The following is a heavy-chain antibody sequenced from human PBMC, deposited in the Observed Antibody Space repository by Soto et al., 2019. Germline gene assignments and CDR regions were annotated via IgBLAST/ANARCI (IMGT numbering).Heavy chain of an antibody. CDR1: GYTFSNYG. Sequence: QVQLVQSGAEVKKPGASVKVSCKASGYTFSNYGISWVRQAPGQGLEWMGWISAYNGNTNYAQKLQGRVTMTTDTSTSTAYMELRSLRSDDTAVYYCARDVEWLGSSGAYWYFDLWGRGTLVIVSS. V-gene: IGHV1-18*01. CDR3: ARDVEWLGSSGAYWYFDL. J-gene: IGHJ2*01. D-gene: IGHD6-19*01. CDR2: ISAYNGNT.